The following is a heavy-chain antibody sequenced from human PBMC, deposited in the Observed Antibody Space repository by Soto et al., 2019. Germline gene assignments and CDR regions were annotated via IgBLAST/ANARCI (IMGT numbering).Heavy chain of an antibody. CDR1: GFTFGDYW. Sequence: GGSLRLSCAASGFTFGDYWMHWVRQPPGKGPEWVSRMTGDGRTTQYADSVKGRFTASRDNAKSTLYLQMNSLGAEDTAVYYCATAEVDYWGPGTLVTVSS. CDR2: MTGDGRTT. V-gene: IGHV3-74*03. CDR3: ATAEVDY. J-gene: IGHJ4*02.